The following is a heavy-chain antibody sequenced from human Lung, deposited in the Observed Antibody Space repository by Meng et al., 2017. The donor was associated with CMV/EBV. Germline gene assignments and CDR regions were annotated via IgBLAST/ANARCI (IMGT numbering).Heavy chain of an antibody. CDR3: ARDHSPPSDAFDL. Sequence: ASGGTFNDYANCLGRQVPGPGQGWGGGFIPFLSTGNSAQRFHGRVTVSTDSSTPTAYMELSSLTYGATAVSYCARDHSPPSDAFDLWGQGTLVTVSS. CDR1: GGTFNDYA. CDR2: FIPFLSTG. J-gene: IGHJ3*01. V-gene: IGHV1-69*05.